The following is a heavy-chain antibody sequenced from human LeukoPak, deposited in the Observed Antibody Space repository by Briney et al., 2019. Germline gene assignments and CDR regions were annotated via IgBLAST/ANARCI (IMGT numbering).Heavy chain of an antibody. CDR2: IKQDGSEK. D-gene: IGHD1-26*01. CDR3: ASTATFDY. V-gene: IGHV3-7*05. J-gene: IGHJ4*02. CDR1: GFTFSSYW. Sequence: GGSLRLSCAASGFTFSSYWMSWVRQAPGKGLEWVANIKQDGSEKYYVDSVKGRFTISRDNAKNSLNLQMNSPRAEATAVYYCASTATFDYWGQGTLVTVSS.